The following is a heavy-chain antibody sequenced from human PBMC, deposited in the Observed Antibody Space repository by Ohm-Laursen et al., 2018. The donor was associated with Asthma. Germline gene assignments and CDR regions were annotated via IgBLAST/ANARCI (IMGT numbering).Heavy chain of an antibody. CDR2: ISSDITTI. CDR3: AAWGSENF. Sequence: SLRLSCAASGLSFSSSWMTWVRQAPGKGLEWLSYISSDITTIYYADSVKGRFTISRDNAKNSLYLQMNSLRVEDTAVYYCAAWGSENFWGQGTLVTVS. V-gene: IGHV3-48*01. CDR1: GLSFSSSW. J-gene: IGHJ4*02. D-gene: IGHD7-27*01.